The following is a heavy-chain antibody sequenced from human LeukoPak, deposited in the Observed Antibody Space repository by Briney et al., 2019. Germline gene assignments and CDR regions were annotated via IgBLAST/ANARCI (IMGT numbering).Heavy chain of an antibody. D-gene: IGHD3-22*01. CDR2: IKQDGSEE. CDR1: GFTFSSYW. CDR3: ARDRIRGYYDSSGYYSTANYFDY. V-gene: IGHV3-7*01. Sequence: GGSLRLSCAASGFTFSSYWMSWVRQAPGKGLEWVANIKQDGSEEYYVDPVKGRFTISRDNAKNSLYLQMNSLRAEDTAVYYCARDRIRGYYDSSGYYSTANYFDYWGQGTLVTVSS. J-gene: IGHJ4*02.